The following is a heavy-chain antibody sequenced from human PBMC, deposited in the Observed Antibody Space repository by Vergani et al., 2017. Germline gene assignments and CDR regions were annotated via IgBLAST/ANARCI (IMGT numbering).Heavy chain of an antibody. Sequence: QLQLQESGPGLVKPSETLSLTCTVSGGSISSSSYYWGWIRQPPGKGLEWIGSIYYSGSTYYNPSLKSRVIISVDTSKNQFSLKLSSVTAADTAVYYCARAGYSYGGLLDYWGQGTLVTVSS. CDR3: ARAGYSYGGLLDY. CDR2: IYYSGST. CDR1: GGSISSSSYY. D-gene: IGHD5-18*01. J-gene: IGHJ4*02. V-gene: IGHV4-39*07.